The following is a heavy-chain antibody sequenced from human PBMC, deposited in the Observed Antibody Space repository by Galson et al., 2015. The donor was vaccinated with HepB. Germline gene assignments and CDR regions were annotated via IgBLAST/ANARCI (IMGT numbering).Heavy chain of an antibody. V-gene: IGHV4-39*01. CDR1: GGSISSSSYY. CDR3: ARGAYYDILTGYLALGSRFDY. D-gene: IGHD3-9*01. Sequence: ETLSLTCTVSGGSISSSSYYWGWIRQPPGKGLEWIGSIYYSGSTYYNPSLKSRVTISVDTSKNQFSLKLSSVTAADTAVYYCARGAYYDILTGYLALGSRFDYWGQGTLVTVSS. CDR2: IYYSGST. J-gene: IGHJ4*02.